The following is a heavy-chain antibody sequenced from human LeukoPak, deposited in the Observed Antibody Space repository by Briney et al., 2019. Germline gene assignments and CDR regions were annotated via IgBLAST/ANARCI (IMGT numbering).Heavy chain of an antibody. CDR3: AKDQSYSGSYPYLPYYFDY. V-gene: IGHV3-30*18. CDR1: GFTFSSYG. CDR2: ISYDGSNK. J-gene: IGHJ4*02. D-gene: IGHD1-26*01. Sequence: GGSLRLSCAASGFTFSSYGMHWVRQAPGKGLEWVAVISYDGSNKYYADSVKGRFTISRDNSKNTLYLQMNSLRAEDTAVCYCAKDQSYSGSYPYLPYYFDYWGQGTLVTVSS.